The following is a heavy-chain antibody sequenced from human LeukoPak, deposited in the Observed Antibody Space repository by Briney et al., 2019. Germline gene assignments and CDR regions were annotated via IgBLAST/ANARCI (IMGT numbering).Heavy chain of an antibody. CDR3: SRYPANYYGSGSYFRY. D-gene: IGHD3-10*01. CDR2: IIPIFGTA. CDR1: RGTHRSYV. J-gene: IGHJ4*02. Sequence: SSVNVSCKASRGTHRSYVISGVRQAPGQGLEWMGGIIPIFGTANYAQKFQGRVTSTTDESTSTAYTELSRLRCEDTAVYYWSRYPANYYGSGSYFRYWGQGTLVTVSS. V-gene: IGHV1-69*05.